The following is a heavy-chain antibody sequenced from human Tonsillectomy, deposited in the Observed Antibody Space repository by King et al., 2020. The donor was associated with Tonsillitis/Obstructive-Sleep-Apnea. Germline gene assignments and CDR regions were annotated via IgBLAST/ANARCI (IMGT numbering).Heavy chain of an antibody. CDR1: GCIFSSYS. V-gene: IGHV3-48*02. D-gene: IGHD4-23*01. J-gene: IGHJ4*02. CDR2: FSSDTTNI. CDR3: VGEGGGHSHDY. Sequence: VQLVESGGGLGQPGGSLRLSCAASGCIFSSYSMNWVRRAPGKGLDWVSLFSSDTTNIYYADSVKGRFTISRDNAKNSLYLQMNTLRDEDTAVYYCVGEGGGHSHDYWGQGTLVTVSS.